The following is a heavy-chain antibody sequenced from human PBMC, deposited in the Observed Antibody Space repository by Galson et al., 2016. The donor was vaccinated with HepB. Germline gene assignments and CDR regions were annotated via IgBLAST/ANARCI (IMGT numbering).Heavy chain of an antibody. J-gene: IGHJ4*02. CDR3: ARVRIAVAENSYFFDS. D-gene: IGHD6-19*01. CDR2: IYYSGGST. V-gene: IGHV4-59*01. Sequence: SETLSLTCTVSGVSLSSYYWSWIRQPPGKGLEWIGYIYYSGGSTNYNPSLKSRVTISVDTLKNQFSLKLNSVTAADTAVYFCARVRIAVAENSYFFDSWGQGTLVTVSS. CDR1: GVSLSSYY.